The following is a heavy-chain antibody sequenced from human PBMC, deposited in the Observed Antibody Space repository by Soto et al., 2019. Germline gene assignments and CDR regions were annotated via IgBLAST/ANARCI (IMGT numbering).Heavy chain of an antibody. D-gene: IGHD3-16*02. V-gene: IGHV3-30*18. J-gene: IGHJ4*02. CDR2: ISHDGRNK. CDR1: GFTFSSYG. CDR3: AKDSYFDYIWGRYRTNYFDS. Sequence: QVQLVESGGGVVQPGRSLRLSCAASGFTFSSYGMHWARQAPGKGLEWVAVISHDGRNKYYADSVKGRFTISRDNSKNTLYLQMNSLRAEDTAVYYCAKDSYFDYIWGRYRTNYFDSWGQGTLVSVSS.